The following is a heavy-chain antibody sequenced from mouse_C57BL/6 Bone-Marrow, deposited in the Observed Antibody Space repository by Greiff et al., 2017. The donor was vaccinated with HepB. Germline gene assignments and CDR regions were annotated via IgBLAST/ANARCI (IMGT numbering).Heavy chain of an antibody. CDR2: IYPGNSDT. V-gene: IGHV1-5*01. J-gene: IGHJ4*01. CDR3: TRGLGYYYAMDY. CDR1: GYTFTSYW. Sequence: EVKLVESGTVLARPGVSVKMSCKTSGYTFTSYWMHWVKQRPGQGLEWIGAIYPGNSDTSYNQKFKGKAKLTAVTSASTAYMELSSLTNEDSAVYYCTRGLGYYYAMDYWGQGTSVTVSS.